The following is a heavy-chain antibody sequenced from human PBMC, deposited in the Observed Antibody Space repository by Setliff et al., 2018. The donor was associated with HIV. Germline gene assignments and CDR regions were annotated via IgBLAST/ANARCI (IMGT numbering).Heavy chain of an antibody. CDR1: GFSFSIYA. D-gene: IGHD6-19*01. CDR2: MSYDGNNK. Sequence: GGSLRLSCAASGFSFSIYAMHWVRQAPGKGLEWVAVMSYDGNNKYYADSVKGRFTISRDNAKNSLYLEMNSLRAEDTAVYYCARDITVAGGGATGAYWGQGTLVTVSS. CDR3: ARDITVAGGGATGAY. V-gene: IGHV3-30*07. J-gene: IGHJ4*02.